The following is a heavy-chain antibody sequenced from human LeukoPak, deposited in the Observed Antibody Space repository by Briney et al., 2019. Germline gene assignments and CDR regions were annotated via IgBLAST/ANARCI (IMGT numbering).Heavy chain of an antibody. CDR2: ISGSGGST. CDR3: ARARGYSYGYIDY. CDR1: GFTLSSYA. D-gene: IGHD5-18*01. V-gene: IGHV3-23*01. J-gene: IGHJ4*02. Sequence: GGSLRLSCAASGFTLSSYAMSWVRQAPGKGLEWVSAISGSGGSTYYADSVKGRFTISRDNSKNTLYLQMNSLRAEDTAVYYCARARGYSYGYIDYWGQGTLVTVSS.